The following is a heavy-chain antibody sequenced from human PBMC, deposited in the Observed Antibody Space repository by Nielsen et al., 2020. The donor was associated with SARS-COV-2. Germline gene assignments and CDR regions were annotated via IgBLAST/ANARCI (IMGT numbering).Heavy chain of an antibody. J-gene: IGHJ3*02. V-gene: IGHV3-48*01. D-gene: IGHD4-23*01. CDR3: AVLRTVGAFDI. Sequence: GGSLRLSCAASGFTFSSYAMSWVRQAPGKGLEWVSYISSSSSTIYYADSVKGRFTISRDNAKNSLYLQMNSLRAEDTAVYYCAVLRTVGAFDIWGQGTMVTVSS. CDR1: GFTFSSYA. CDR2: ISSSSSTI.